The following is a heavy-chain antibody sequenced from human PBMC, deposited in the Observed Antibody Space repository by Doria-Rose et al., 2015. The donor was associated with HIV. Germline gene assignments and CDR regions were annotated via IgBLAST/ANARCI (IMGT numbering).Heavy chain of an antibody. Sequence: QVTLKESGPVLVKPTETLTLTCTVSGVSLSSPGMGVSWIRQPPGKALEWLANIFSDDGRSYKTSLKSRLTISRGTSKSQVVLTMTDMDLVDTATYYCARIKSSRWYHKYYFDFWGQGTLVIVSA. V-gene: IGHV2-26*01. CDR1: GVSLSSPGMG. D-gene: IGHD6-13*01. J-gene: IGHJ4*02. CDR3: ARIKSSRWYHKYYFDF. CDR2: IFSDDGR.